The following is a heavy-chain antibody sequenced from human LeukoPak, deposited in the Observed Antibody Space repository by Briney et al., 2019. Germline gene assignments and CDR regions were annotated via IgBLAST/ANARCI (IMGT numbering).Heavy chain of an antibody. CDR3: AKDYGYSSSWYDY. CDR2: ISWNSASV. Sequence: GGSLRLSCEASGFTFDDYGMHWVRQAPGKGLEWVSTISWNSASVGYVNSVKGRFTISRDNAKKTLYLQMNSLRPEDTALYYCAKDYGYSSSWYDYWGQGTLVTISS. D-gene: IGHD6-13*01. J-gene: IGHJ4*02. V-gene: IGHV3-9*01. CDR1: GFTFDDYG.